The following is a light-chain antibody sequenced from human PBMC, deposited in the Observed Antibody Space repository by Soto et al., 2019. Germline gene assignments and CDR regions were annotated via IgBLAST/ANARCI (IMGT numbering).Light chain of an antibody. V-gene: IGLV2-8*01. CDR3: SSYVGTNSYV. CDR1: SSDVGGYNY. CDR2: AVY. Sequence: QSVLTQPPSASGSPGQSVTISCTGTSSDVGGYNYVSWYQHHPGKAPKLIIYAVYKRPSGVPDRFSGSKSGITAALTVSGLQAEYEADYYCSSYVGTNSYVFGTGTKLT. J-gene: IGLJ1*01.